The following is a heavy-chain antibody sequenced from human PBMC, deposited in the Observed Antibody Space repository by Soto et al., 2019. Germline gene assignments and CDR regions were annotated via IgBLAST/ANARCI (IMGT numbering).Heavy chain of an antibody. CDR1: GGSFSGYY. Sequence: SETLSLTCGVYGGSFSGYYWSWIRQPPGKGLEWIGEINHSGSTNYNPSLKSRVTISVDTSKNQFSLKLSSVTAADTAVYYCASGGADDPYCSGGSCYCYWGQGTLVTVSS. J-gene: IGHJ4*02. V-gene: IGHV4-34*01. D-gene: IGHD2-15*01. CDR2: INHSGST. CDR3: ASGGADDPYCSGGSCYCY.